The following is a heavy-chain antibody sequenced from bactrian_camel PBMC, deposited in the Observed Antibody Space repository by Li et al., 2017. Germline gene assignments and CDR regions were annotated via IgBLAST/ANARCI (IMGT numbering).Heavy chain of an antibody. J-gene: IGHJ4*01. CDR2: IDIGGATT. D-gene: IGHD7*01. CDR1: GFTFSRYF. Sequence: HVQLVESGGDLVQPGGSLRLSCAASGFTFSRYFMNWIRQGSGKGLEWVAAIDIGGATTYYADSVKGRFTISRDDVKNTLYLQLNNLKTEDTARYYCVRWWSGWGQGTQVTVS. CDR3: VRWWSG. V-gene: IGHV3S1*01.